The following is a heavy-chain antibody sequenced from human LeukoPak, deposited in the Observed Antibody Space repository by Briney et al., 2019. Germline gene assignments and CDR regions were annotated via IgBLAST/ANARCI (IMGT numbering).Heavy chain of an antibody. D-gene: IGHD3-3*01. J-gene: IGHJ4*02. V-gene: IGHV1-18*01. Sequence: ASVKVSCKASGYTFNSYVISWVRQAPGQGLEWMGWINTYNGNTNYAQKLQGRVTMTTDTSTSTAYMELRSLRSDDRATYYCARTRAGDFWSGYYGIDYWGQGTLVTVSS. CDR3: ARTRAGDFWSGYYGIDY. CDR1: GYTFNSYV. CDR2: INTYNGNT.